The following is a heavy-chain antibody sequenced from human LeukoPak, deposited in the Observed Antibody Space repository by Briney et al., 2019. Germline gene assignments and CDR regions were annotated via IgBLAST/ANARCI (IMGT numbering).Heavy chain of an antibody. CDR2: IYYSGST. J-gene: IGHJ6*03. CDR1: GGSISSYY. V-gene: IGHV4-59*01. Sequence: SETLSLTCTVSGGSISSYYWSWIRQPPGKGLEWIGNIYYSGSTNYNPSLKSRVTISVDTSKNQFSLKLSSVTAADTAVYYCTRGSIAFYYMDVWGKGTTVTISS. D-gene: IGHD3-22*01. CDR3: TRGSIAFYYMDV.